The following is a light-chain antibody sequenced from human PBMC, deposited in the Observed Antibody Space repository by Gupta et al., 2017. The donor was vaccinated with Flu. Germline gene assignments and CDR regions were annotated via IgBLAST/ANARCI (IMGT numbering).Light chain of an antibody. CDR1: SGSIASKS. Sequence: TDMISCTRSSGSIASKSVQRYRQRPGRAPSIVVYEDKQKHSEVPDRFSGAIGSASNTTSLTISRKQTEDEADYFCHAYDSSFQVFGGGTKLTVL. J-gene: IGLJ3*02. V-gene: IGLV6-57*03. CDR2: EDK. CDR3: HAYDSSFQV.